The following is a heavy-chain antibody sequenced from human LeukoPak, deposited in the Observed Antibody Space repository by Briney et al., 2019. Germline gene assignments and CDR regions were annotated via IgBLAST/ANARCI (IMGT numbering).Heavy chain of an antibody. D-gene: IGHD1-26*01. V-gene: IGHV1-2*06. CDR2: INPNSGGT. CDR1: GYTFTGYY. CDR3: AREGTGSAIVGAIINFDY. J-gene: IGHJ4*02. Sequence: ASVKVSCKASGYTFTGYYMHWVRQAPGQGLEWMGRINPNSGGTNYAQKFQGRVTMTRDTSISTAYMELSRLRSDDTAVYYCAREGTGSAIVGAIINFDYWGQGTLVTVSS.